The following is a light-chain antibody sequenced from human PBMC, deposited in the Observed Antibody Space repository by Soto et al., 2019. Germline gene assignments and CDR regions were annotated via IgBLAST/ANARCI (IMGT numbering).Light chain of an antibody. CDR2: EVT. V-gene: IGLV2-8*01. J-gene: IGLJ1*01. Sequence: QSVLTQPPSASGSPGQSVTISCTGTSSDVGANNYVSWYQQHPGKAPKLLIYEVTKRPSGVPERFSGSKSGNTASLTVSGLQAEAEADYYCSSYAGANRVFGTGTKLTVL. CDR1: SSDVGANNY. CDR3: SSYAGANRV.